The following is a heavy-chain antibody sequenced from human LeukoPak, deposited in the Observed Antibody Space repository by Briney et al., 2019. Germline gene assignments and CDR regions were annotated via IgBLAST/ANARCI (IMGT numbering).Heavy chain of an antibody. CDR1: GFIFSNYG. J-gene: IGHJ4*02. D-gene: IGHD4-17*01. V-gene: IGHV3-64*01. CDR2: ISRRGDST. CDR3: ARDRSDYGKNYLDS. Sequence: PGGSLRLSCTVSGFIFSNYGMHWVRQAPGKGLEYVSAISRRGDSTYYAKYVKGRFATSRDNSKSTLYLQMNSLSIEDTAVYYCARDRSDYGKNYLDSWGQGTLVAVSS.